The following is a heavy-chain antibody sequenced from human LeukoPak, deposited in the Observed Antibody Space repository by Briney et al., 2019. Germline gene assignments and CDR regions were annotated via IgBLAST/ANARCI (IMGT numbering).Heavy chain of an antibody. J-gene: IGHJ4*02. V-gene: IGHV4-61*01. CDR1: GGSVSSGSYH. CDR2: IYYSGST. Sequence: SETLSLTCTVSGGSVSSGSYHWSWIRQPPGKGLEWIGYIYYSGSTNYNPSLKSRVTISVDTSKNQFSLKLSSVTAADTAVYYCARSIMITSQFDYWGQGTLVTVSS. CDR3: ARSIMITSQFDY. D-gene: IGHD3-16*01.